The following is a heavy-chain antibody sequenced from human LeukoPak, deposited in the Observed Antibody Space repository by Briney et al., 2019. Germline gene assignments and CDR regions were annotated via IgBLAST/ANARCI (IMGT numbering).Heavy chain of an antibody. V-gene: IGHV4-38-2*01. CDR2: IYHSGST. D-gene: IGHD1-26*01. Sequence: SETLSLTCAVSGYSISSGYYWGWIRQPPGKGLEWIGSIYHSGSTYYNPSLKSRVTISVDTSKNQFSLKPSSVTAADTAVYYCARQGGDYFDYWGQGTLVTVSS. J-gene: IGHJ4*02. CDR1: GYSISSGYY. CDR3: ARQGGDYFDY.